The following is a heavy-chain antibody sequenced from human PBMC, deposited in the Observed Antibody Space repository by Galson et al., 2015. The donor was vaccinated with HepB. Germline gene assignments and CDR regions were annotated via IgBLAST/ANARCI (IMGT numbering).Heavy chain of an antibody. CDR3: ARDGARGSGYYYYYYMDV. CDR1: GYTFTGYY. Sequence: SVKVSCKASGYTFTGYYMHWVRQAPGQGLEWMGRINPNSGGTNYAQKFQGRVTMTRDTSISTAYMELSRLRSDDTAVYYCARDGARGSGYYYYYYMDVWGKGTTVTVSS. D-gene: IGHD3-10*01. J-gene: IGHJ6*03. V-gene: IGHV1-2*06. CDR2: INPNSGGT.